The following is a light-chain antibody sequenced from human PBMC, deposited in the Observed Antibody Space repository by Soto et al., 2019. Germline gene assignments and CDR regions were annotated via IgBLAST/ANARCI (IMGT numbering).Light chain of an antibody. CDR1: QSLSSNF. CDR2: DAS. Sequence: EIVLTHSPATLSLSPGERATLSCRASQSLSSNFLAWYQQKPGQAPRLLIYDASNRATGIPARFSGSGSGTDFTLTISSLQPEDFATYFCQQANSFPITFGQGTRLEI. V-gene: IGKV3D-7*01. J-gene: IGKJ5*01. CDR3: QQANSFPIT.